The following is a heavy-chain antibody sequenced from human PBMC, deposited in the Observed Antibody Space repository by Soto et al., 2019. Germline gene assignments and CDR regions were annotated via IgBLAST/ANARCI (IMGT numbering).Heavy chain of an antibody. Sequence: ASVKVSCKASGYTFTGYYMHCVRQAPGQGLEWMGWINPNSGGTNYAQKFQGRVTMTRDTSISTAYMELSRLRSDDTAVYYCARPSSRITIFGVAHDAFDIWGQGTMVTVSS. V-gene: IGHV1-2*02. CDR1: GYTFTGYY. D-gene: IGHD3-3*01. J-gene: IGHJ3*02. CDR2: INPNSGGT. CDR3: ARPSSRITIFGVAHDAFDI.